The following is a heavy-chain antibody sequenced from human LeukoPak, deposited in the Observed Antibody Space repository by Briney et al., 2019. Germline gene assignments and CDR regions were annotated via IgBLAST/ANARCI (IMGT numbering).Heavy chain of an antibody. V-gene: IGHV3-30*03. D-gene: IGHD2-21*02. J-gene: IGHJ4*01. CDR3: ARDRGAYCGGDCYLGFDY. CDR1: GFTSSSYG. Sequence: GGSLRLSCAASGFTSSSYGMHWVRQAPGKGLEWVAVISYDGSNKYYADSVKGRFTISRDNSKDTLYLQMNSLRAEDTAVYYCARDRGAYCGGDCYLGFDYWGRGTLVTVSS. CDR2: ISYDGSNK.